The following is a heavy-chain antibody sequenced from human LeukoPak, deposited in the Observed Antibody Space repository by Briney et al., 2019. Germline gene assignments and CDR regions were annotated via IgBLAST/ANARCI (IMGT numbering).Heavy chain of an antibody. V-gene: IGHV3-30*03. CDR2: ISSDESYK. J-gene: IGHJ4*02. Sequence: GRSLRLSCAASGFTFSRYGMHWVRQAPGKGLEWMSGISSDESYKSYAVSVKGRFTISRDNSRNTLYLQMNSLRAEDTAVYYCASYAYYDSSGYDDLFDYWGQGTLVTVSS. D-gene: IGHD3-22*01. CDR1: GFTFSRYG. CDR3: ASYAYYDSSGYDDLFDY.